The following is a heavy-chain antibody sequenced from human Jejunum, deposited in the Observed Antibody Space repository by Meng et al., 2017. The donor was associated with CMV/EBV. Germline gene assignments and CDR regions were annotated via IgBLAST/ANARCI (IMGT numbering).Heavy chain of an antibody. J-gene: IGHJ4*02. V-gene: IGHV4-61*08. CDR3: AWGPNMFYFDS. D-gene: IGHD3-16*01. CDR1: CVSVSSRDSY. CDR2: IAYSGST. Sequence: GSCVSVSSRDSYWSWIRRPPGKEMEWMGYIAYSGSTNYNPSLKSRVTMSLDTSKTQVSLRLNSVTAADTAVYYCAWGPNMFYFDSWAQGTLVTVSS.